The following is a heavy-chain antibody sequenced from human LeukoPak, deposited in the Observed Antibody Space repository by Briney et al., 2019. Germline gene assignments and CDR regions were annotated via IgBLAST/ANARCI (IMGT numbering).Heavy chain of an antibody. CDR3: AKDDSGSYYSFDY. J-gene: IGHJ4*02. CDR1: GFTFSSYA. Sequence: GGSLRLSCAASGFTFSSYAMSWVRQAPGKGLGWVSAISGSGGSTYYADSVKGRFTISRDNSKNTLYLQMNSLRAEDTAVYYCAKDDSGSYYSFDYWGQGTLVTVSS. V-gene: IGHV3-23*01. CDR2: ISGSGGST. D-gene: IGHD1-26*01.